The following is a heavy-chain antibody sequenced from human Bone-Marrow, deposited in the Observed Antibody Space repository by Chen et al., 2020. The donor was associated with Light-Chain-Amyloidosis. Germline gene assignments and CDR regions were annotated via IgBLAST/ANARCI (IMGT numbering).Heavy chain of an antibody. Sequence: EVEQEKNGPEVKKPGESLKISCKGSGYTFPNYWIGWVRQMPGKGLEWMGVIYPDDSDARYSPSFEGQVTISADKSITTAYLQWRSLKASDTAMYYCARRRDGYNFDYWGQGTLVTVSS. CDR2: IYPDDSDA. V-gene: IGHV5-51*01. CDR1: GYTFPNYW. J-gene: IGHJ4*02. CDR3: ARRRDGYNFDY. D-gene: IGHD5-12*01.